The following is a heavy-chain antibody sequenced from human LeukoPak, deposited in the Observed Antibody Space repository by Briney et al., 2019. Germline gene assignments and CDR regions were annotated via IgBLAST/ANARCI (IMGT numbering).Heavy chain of an antibody. CDR1: GFTFSSYS. CDR2: ISSSSSYI. CDR3: ARDPLRFDAFDI. D-gene: IGHD5-12*01. J-gene: IGHJ3*02. V-gene: IGHV3-21*01. Sequence: GGSLRLSCAASGFTFSSYSMNWVRQAPEKGLEWVSSISSSSSYIYYADSVKGRFTISRDNAKNSLYLQMNSLRAEDTAVYYCARDPLRFDAFDIWGQGTMVTVSS.